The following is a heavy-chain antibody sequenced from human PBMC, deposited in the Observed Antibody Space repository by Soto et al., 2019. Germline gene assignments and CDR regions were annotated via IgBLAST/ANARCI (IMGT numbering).Heavy chain of an antibody. D-gene: IGHD6-13*01. CDR1: GFTFSDYY. J-gene: IGHJ4*02. CDR2: ISSSTSHT. V-gene: IGHV3-11*05. CDR3: ARGRGAAADDFDF. Sequence: QVQLVESGGGLVKPGGSLRLSCAVSGFTFSDYYMTWIRQAPGKGLEWVSYISSSTSHTNYADSVKGRFTISRDNAKNSLFLQMNSLGAEDTAVYYCARGRGAAADDFDFWGQGTLVTVSS.